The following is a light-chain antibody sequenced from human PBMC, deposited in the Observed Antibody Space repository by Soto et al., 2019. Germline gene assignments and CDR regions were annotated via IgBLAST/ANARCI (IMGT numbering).Light chain of an antibody. V-gene: IGLV2-23*02. CDR3: SSYAGAITFYV. CDR2: EVN. CDR1: SSDVGGYNY. J-gene: IGLJ1*01. Sequence: QSVLTQPASVSGSPGQSITISCTGTSSDVGGYNYVSWYQQYPGKAPKLMIYEVNKRPAGVSKRFSGSKSGDTASLTISGLQAEDEADYYCSSYAGAITFYVFGTGTKLTVL.